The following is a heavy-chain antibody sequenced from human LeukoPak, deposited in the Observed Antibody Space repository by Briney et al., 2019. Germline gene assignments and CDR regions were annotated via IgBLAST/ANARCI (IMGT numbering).Heavy chain of an antibody. D-gene: IGHD2-2*01. CDR2: ISGSGGST. CDR3: AKADIYCSSTSCLYFDY. V-gene: IGHV3-23*01. CDR1: GFTFSSYW. Sequence: GGSLRLSCAASGFTFSSYWMHWVRQAPGKGLEWVSAISGSGGSTYYADSVKGRFTISRDNSKNTLYLQMNSLRAEDTAVYYCAKADIYCSSTSCLYFDYWGQGTLVTVSS. J-gene: IGHJ4*02.